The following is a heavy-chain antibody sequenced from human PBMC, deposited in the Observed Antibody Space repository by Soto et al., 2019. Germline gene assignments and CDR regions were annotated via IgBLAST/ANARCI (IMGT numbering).Heavy chain of an antibody. Sequence: QVQLQESGPGLVKPSQTLSLTCTVSGGSISSGDYYWSWIRQPPGKGLEWIGYIYYSGSTYYNPSLKSRVTISVDTSKNQFSLKLSSVTAADTAVYYCANAYYYDSSGYYGTSDAFDIWGQGTMVTVSS. CDR2: IYYSGST. D-gene: IGHD3-22*01. CDR1: GGSISSGDYY. CDR3: ANAYYYDSSGYYGTSDAFDI. V-gene: IGHV4-30-4*01. J-gene: IGHJ3*02.